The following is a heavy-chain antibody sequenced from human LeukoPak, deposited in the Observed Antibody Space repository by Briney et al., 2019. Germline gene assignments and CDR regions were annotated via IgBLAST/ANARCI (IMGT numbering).Heavy chain of an antibody. J-gene: IGHJ4*02. D-gene: IGHD6-6*01. CDR2: IRDDGSNK. CDR1: GFTFSSYG. CDR3: AKDLLSARPSVQYFDY. V-gene: IGHV3-30*02. Sequence: PGGSLRLSCAASGFTFSSYGMHWVRQAPGKGVERVAFIRDDGSNKYYADSVKRRFTISRHNSKYTLYLQMNSLRPEDTAVYYCAKDLLSARPSVQYFDYWGQGTLVTVSS.